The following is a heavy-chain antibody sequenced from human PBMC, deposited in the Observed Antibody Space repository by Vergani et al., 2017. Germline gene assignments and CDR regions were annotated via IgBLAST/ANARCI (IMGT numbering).Heavy chain of an antibody. D-gene: IGHD2-15*01. CDR3: ARHRGWGLVVVAATPWYYYYRMDV. CDR2: IYPGDSDT. CDR1: GYSFTSYW. Sequence: EVQLVQSGAEVKKPGESLKISCKGSGYSFTSYWIGWVRQMPGKGLEWMGIIYPGDSDTRYSPSFQGQVTISADKSISTAYLQWSSLKASDTAMYYCARHRGWGLVVVAATPWYYYYRMDVWGQGTTVTVSS. V-gene: IGHV5-51*01. J-gene: IGHJ6*02.